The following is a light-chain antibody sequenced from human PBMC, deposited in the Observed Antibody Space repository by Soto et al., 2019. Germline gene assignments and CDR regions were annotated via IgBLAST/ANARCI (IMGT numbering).Light chain of an antibody. J-gene: IGLJ3*02. CDR2: EVS. CDR1: SSDVGGYNY. Sequence: QSALTQPASVSGSPGQSITISCTGTSSDVGGYNYVSWYQQHPGKAPKLMIYEVSNRPSGVPDRFSGSKSGNTASLTISGLQAEDEADYPCCSYAGSYTWVFGGGPKLTVL. CDR3: CSYAGSYTWV. V-gene: IGLV2-11*01.